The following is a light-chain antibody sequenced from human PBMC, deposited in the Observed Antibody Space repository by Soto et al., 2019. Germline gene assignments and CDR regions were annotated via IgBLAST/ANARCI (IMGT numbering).Light chain of an antibody. Sequence: IFLTQSPGTLSLCPWERATLSCGASQSVSSTSLAWYQQKPGQAPRLLIYGASTRATGIPDRFSGSGSGTDFTLTISRVEPEDFALYYCQQYGTSLRTFGQGTKVDIK. CDR1: QSVSSTS. CDR2: GAS. V-gene: IGKV3-20*01. J-gene: IGKJ1*01. CDR3: QQYGTSLRT.